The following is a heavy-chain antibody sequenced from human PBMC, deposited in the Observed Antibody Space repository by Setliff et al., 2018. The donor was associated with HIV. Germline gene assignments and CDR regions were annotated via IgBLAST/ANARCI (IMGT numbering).Heavy chain of an antibody. J-gene: IGHJ4*02. CDR2: IYHSGNT. D-gene: IGHD6-13*01. Sequence: SETLSLTCTVSGGSISSYCWNWIRQSPGRGLEWIGFIYHSGNTYYNPSLKSRVSISVDRSKNHFSLRLSSVTAADTAVYYCARGGSRGSWYWDYWGQGTLVTVSS. CDR1: GGSISSYC. V-gene: IGHV4-59*12. CDR3: ARGGSRGSWYWDY.